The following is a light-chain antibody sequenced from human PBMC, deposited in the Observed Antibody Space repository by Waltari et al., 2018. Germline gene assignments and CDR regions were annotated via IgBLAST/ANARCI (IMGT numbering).Light chain of an antibody. V-gene: IGLV2-23*03. J-gene: IGLJ2*01. CDR1: TSNVGSYNL. Sequence: QPALTHPASVSGSPGQSIPISCPGFTSNVGSYNLFSWYQKHPGKAPKLLIYEGNRRPSGVSNRFSGSKSDNTASLTLSGLQAEDEADYYCCSNVGSSVFFGGGTKLTVL. CDR3: CSNVGSSVF. CDR2: EGN.